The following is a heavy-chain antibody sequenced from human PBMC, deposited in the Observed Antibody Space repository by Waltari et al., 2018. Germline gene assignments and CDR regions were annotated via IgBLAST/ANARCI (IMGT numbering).Heavy chain of an antibody. CDR2: INPNSGGT. Sequence: QVQLVQSGAEVKKPGASVMVSCKASGYTFTGTYMHWVRQAPGQGLGWMGRINPNSGGTNYAQKFQGRVTMTRDTSISTAYMELSRLRSDDTAVYYCARGITIFGVVIFPFDYWGQGTLVTVSS. D-gene: IGHD3-3*01. J-gene: IGHJ4*02. V-gene: IGHV1-2*06. CDR3: ARGITIFGVVIFPFDY. CDR1: GYTFTGTY.